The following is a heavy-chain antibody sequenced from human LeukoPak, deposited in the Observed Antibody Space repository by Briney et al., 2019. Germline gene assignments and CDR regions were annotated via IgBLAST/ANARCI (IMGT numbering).Heavy chain of an antibody. CDR2: IYSGGTT. CDR3: ARGYGGYAHWFDP. Sequence: QPGGSLRLSCAASGFSVSTNYMSWVRQAPGKGLEWVSVIYSGGTTYYADSVRGRFTISRDNAKNSLYLQMNSLRAEDTAVYYCARGYGGYAHWFDPWGQGTLVTVSS. V-gene: IGHV3-53*01. J-gene: IGHJ5*02. CDR1: GFSVSTNY. D-gene: IGHD4-17*01.